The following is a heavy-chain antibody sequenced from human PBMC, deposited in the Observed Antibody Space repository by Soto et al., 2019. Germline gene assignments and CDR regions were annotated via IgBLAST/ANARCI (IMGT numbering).Heavy chain of an antibody. D-gene: IGHD6-19*01. J-gene: IGHJ6*02. Sequence: EVQLVESGGGLVQPGGSLRLSCVASGFTVSSNYMSWVRQAPGKGLEWVSVIYSGGSTYYADSVKGRFTISRDNSKNTLYLQMNSLGAEDTAVYYCARVGVGGWYGYYYDGMDVWGQGPTVTVSS. V-gene: IGHV3-66*01. CDR3: ARVGVGGWYGYYYDGMDV. CDR2: IYSGGST. CDR1: GFTVSSNY.